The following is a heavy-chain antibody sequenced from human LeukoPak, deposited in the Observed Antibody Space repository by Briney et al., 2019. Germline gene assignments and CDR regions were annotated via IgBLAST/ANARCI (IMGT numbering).Heavy chain of an antibody. CDR3: AKQSPYGGRFGVDDD. CDR1: GFTFSNYA. D-gene: IGHD1-26*01. V-gene: IGHV3-23*01. J-gene: IGHJ4*02. CDR2: INTNSGSI. Sequence: GGSLRLSCAASGFTFSNYAMSWVRQAPGKGPEWVSAINTNSGSIYYTDSVKGRFTTSRDNSKNTLYLQMNDLRPEDTAVYSCAKQSPYGGRFGVDDDWGRGTLVTVSS.